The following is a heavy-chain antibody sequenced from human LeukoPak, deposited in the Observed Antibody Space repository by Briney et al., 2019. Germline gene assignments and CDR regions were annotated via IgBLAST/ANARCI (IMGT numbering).Heavy chain of an antibody. Sequence: SETLSLTCTVSGGSVTTSYWSWIRQSAGEGLEWIGRVHISGDTKYNPSLKSRVIMSLDASKNQFSLSLRSVTAADTAVYYCARLIAEVGGGTNYFDTWGQGTLVTVSS. CDR3: ARLIAEVGGGTNYFDT. CDR1: GGSVTTSY. D-gene: IGHD2-21*01. J-gene: IGHJ4*02. V-gene: IGHV4-4*07. CDR2: VHISGDT.